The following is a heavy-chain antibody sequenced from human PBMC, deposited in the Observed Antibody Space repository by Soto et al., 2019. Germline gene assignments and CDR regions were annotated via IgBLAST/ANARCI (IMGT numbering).Heavy chain of an antibody. CDR3: ARAGALSIAAASRVSYDYYGMDV. D-gene: IGHD6-13*01. CDR2: IYYSGST. CDR1: GGSISSDY. V-gene: IGHV4-59*01. J-gene: IGHJ6*02. Sequence: SETLSLTCTVSGGSISSDYWSWIRQPPGKGLEWIGYIYYSGSTNYNPSLKSRVTISVDTSKNQFSLKLSSVTAADTAVYYCARAGALSIAAASRVSYDYYGMDVWGQGTTVTVSS.